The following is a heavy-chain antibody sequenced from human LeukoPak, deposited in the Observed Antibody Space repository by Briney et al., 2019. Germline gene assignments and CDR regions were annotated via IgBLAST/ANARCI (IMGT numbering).Heavy chain of an antibody. V-gene: IGHV3-64D*06. Sequence: GGSLRLSCTASGFIFSGYAMHWVRQAPEKGLEYVSAISSNGDNTYYADSVKGRITISRDNSKNTLYLQMSSLRPEDTAVYYCVKAQGFSNTYYDYWGQGTLVAVSS. CDR2: ISSNGDNT. CDR1: GFIFSGYA. CDR3: VKAQGFSNTYYDY. D-gene: IGHD6-13*01. J-gene: IGHJ4*02.